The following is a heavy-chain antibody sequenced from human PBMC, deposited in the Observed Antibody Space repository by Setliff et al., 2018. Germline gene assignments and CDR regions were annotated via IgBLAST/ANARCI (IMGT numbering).Heavy chain of an antibody. J-gene: IGHJ4*02. CDR1: GFTFSDHY. CDR2: SRNKGNSYST. CDR3: TRARDRSGYWDFDY. V-gene: IGHV3-72*01. Sequence: GGSLRLSCAASGFTFSDHYMDWVRQAPGKGLEWVGRSRNKGNSYSTEYAASVKGRFTISRDDSKNSLYLQMNSLKTEDTAVYYCTRARDRSGYWDFDYRGQGTLVTVSS. D-gene: IGHD3-3*01.